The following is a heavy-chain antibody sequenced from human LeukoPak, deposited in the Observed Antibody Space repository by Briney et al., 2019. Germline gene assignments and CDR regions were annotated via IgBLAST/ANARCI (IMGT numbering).Heavy chain of an antibody. J-gene: IGHJ4*02. Sequence: GGSLRLSCAASGFTFSSYGMRWVRQAPGKGLEWVAVIWYDGSNKYYADSVKGRFTISRDNSKNTLYLQMNSLRAEDTAVYYCAKELEQQFDYWGQGTLVTVSS. CDR1: GFTFSSYG. D-gene: IGHD6-13*01. CDR3: AKELEQQFDY. V-gene: IGHV3-33*06. CDR2: IWYDGSNK.